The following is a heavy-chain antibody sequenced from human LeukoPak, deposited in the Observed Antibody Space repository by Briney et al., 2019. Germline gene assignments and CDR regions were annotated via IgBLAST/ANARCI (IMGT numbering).Heavy chain of an antibody. CDR3: ARHGADILTGFFDY. CDR1: SGSISSYY. D-gene: IGHD3-9*01. Sequence: PSETLSLTCTVSSGSISSYYWSWIRQPPGKGLEWIGYIHYSGSTNYNPSLKSRVTISVDTSKNQFSLKLSSVTAADTAVYYCARHGADILTGFFDYWGQGTLVTVSS. J-gene: IGHJ4*02. CDR2: IHYSGST. V-gene: IGHV4-59*08.